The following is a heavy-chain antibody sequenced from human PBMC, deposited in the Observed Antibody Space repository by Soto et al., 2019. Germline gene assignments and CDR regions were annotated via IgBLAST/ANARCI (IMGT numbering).Heavy chain of an antibody. V-gene: IGHV4-59*01. CDR1: GGSINSFF. CDR2: IYYSGST. J-gene: IGHJ4*02. Sequence: PSETLSLTCTVSGGSINSFFWSWIRQSPGKGLEYIGYIYYSGSTTYNPSLMSRVTISVDTSKNQFSLKLSSVTAADTAVYYCARSRNFDYDFYWGQGTLVTVSS. CDR3: ARSRNFDYDFY. D-gene: IGHD3-3*01.